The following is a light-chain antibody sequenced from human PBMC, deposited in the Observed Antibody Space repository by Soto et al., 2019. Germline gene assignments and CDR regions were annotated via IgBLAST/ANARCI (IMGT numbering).Light chain of an antibody. CDR1: QSVSSR. CDR3: QQYLNWPPEYT. V-gene: IGKV3-15*01. J-gene: IGKJ2*01. CDR2: GAS. Sequence: EVVMTQSPVTLSVSPGERATLSCRASQSVSSRLAWYQQKPGQAPRLLIYGASTRATGIPARFSGSGSGTEFPLTISSLQSEDFAVYYCQQYLNWPPEYTFGQGTKLEIK.